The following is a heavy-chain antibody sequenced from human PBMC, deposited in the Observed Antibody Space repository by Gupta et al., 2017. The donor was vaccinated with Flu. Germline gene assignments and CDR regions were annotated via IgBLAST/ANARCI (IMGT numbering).Heavy chain of an antibody. V-gene: IGHV3-30*01. J-gene: IGHJ4*02. CDR3: ARVDGGYDYYANYFEY. Sequence: SRDNSKNTLYLQMNSLRAEDTAVYYCARVDGGYDYYANYFEYWGQGTLVTVSS. D-gene: IGHD3-16*01.